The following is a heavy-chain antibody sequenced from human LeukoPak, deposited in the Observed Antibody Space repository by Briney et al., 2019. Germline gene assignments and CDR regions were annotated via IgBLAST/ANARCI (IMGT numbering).Heavy chain of an antibody. Sequence: SETLSLTCNVSGGSISDNSYYWGWIRQPPGKGLEWIGSIYHTGTTYYSPSLKSRVTISVHTSKNQFSLKLSSVTAADTAVYYCARQECNGGSCYARAIWFDPWGQGTLVTVSS. CDR2: IYHTGTT. J-gene: IGHJ5*02. D-gene: IGHD2-15*01. CDR1: GGSISDNSYY. CDR3: ARQECNGGSCYARAIWFDP. V-gene: IGHV4-39*01.